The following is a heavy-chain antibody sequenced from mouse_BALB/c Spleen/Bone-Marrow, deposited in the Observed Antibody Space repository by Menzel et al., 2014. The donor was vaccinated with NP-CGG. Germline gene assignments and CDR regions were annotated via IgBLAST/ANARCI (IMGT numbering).Heavy chain of an antibody. V-gene: IGHV1S81*02. J-gene: IGHJ2*01. CDR2: INPSNGRA. CDR1: GYTFTSYW. Sequence: QVQLQQSGAELVRPGASLKLSCKASGYTFTSYWMHWVKQRPGQGLEWIGEINPSNGRANYNEKFKSKATLTVDKSSNTAYMQLSSLTSEDSAVYYCAREMVFDITTVVATGGYYFDYWGQGTTLTVSS. D-gene: IGHD1-1*01. CDR3: AREMVFDITTVVATGGYYFDY.